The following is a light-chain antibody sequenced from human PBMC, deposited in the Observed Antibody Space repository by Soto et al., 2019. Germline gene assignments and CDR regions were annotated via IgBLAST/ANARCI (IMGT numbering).Light chain of an antibody. Sequence: IVVTQSPGILSVSPGDRATLSCRASQSVGRNLAWYQQKPGLAPTLLIYAASTRATGLPARFSGSGSGTDFTLTISSLQSEDFAVYYCQEYSKWPLFTFGPGTRVDIK. CDR3: QEYSKWPLFT. CDR2: AAS. J-gene: IGKJ3*01. CDR1: QSVGRN. V-gene: IGKV3-15*01.